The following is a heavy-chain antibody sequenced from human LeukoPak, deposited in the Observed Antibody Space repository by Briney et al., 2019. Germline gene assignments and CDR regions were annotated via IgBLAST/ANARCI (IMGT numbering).Heavy chain of an antibody. CDR3: AKVLGITMIVFRY. CDR1: GFTFSSYA. CDR2: ISGSGGST. V-gene: IGHV3-23*01. Sequence: GGSLRLSCAASGFTFSSYAMSWVRPAQGKGLEWGSAISGSGGSTYYEDSVKGRFTISRDNSKNTLYLQMNSLRAEDTAVYYCAKVLGITMIVFRYWGQGTLVTVSS. J-gene: IGHJ4*02. D-gene: IGHD3-22*01.